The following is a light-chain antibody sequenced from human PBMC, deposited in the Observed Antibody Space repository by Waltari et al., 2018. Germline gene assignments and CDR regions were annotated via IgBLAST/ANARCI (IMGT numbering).Light chain of an antibody. CDR2: AAS. CDR1: QPINNY. J-gene: IGKJ1*01. Sequence: DIQMTQSPSSLSASVGYRVTITCRTSQPINNYVNWYQQKPGKAPNLLIYAASILQSGVPTRFSGTGAGTNFTLTIGSLQSEDFATYYCQQSYNSPWTFGQGTKVEI. CDR3: QQSYNSPWT. V-gene: IGKV1-39*01.